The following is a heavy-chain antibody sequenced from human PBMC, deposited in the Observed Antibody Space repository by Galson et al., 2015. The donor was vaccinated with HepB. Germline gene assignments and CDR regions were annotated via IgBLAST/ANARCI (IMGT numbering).Heavy chain of an antibody. J-gene: IGHJ4*02. V-gene: IGHV2-70*11. D-gene: IGHD2-15*01. CDR2: IDWDDDK. Sequence: PALVKPTQTLTLTCTFSGFSLSTSGMCVSWIRQPPGKALEWLARIDWDDDKYYSSSLKTRLTISKDTSKNQVVLTMTNMDPVDTATYYCARMNSGILSFDYWGQGTLVTVSS. CDR3: ARMNSGILSFDY. CDR1: GFSLSTSGMC.